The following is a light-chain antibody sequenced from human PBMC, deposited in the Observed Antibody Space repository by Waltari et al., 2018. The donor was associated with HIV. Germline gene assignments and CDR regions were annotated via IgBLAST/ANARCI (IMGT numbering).Light chain of an antibody. V-gene: IGLV2-8*01. CDR3: TSYAGRNTFV. CDR2: EVF. Sequence: QSALTQPPSASGSPGQSVTISCTGKTSDVGAYNYVSWYQQHPGKAPNLMIYEVFKRPSGVSDRFSGSKSGNTASLTVAGLQAEDEADYYCTSYAGRNTFVFGGGTKLTVL. CDR1: TSDVGAYNY. J-gene: IGLJ2*01.